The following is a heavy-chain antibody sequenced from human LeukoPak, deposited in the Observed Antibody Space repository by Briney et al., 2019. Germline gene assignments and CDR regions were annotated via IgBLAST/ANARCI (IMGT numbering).Heavy chain of an antibody. V-gene: IGHV1-8*01. CDR1: GYIFTNYD. CDR2: MNPNSGNT. J-gene: IGHJ4*02. CDR3: ARGPTSGSYYYFDY. Sequence: ASVKVSCKESGYIFTNYDINWVRQATGQGLEWMGWMNPNSGNTGYAQKFQGRVTMTRNTSISTAYMELSSLRSEDTAVYYCARGPTSGSYYYFDYWGQGTLVTVSS. D-gene: IGHD1-26*01.